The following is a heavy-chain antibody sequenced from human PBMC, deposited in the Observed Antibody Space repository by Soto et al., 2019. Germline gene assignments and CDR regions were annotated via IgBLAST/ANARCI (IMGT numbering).Heavy chain of an antibody. V-gene: IGHV1-69*01. D-gene: IGHD3-22*01. Sequence: QVQLVQSGAEVKKPGSSVKVSCKASGGTFSSYAISWVRQAPGQGLEWMGGIIPIFGTANYAQKFQGRVTITEDESTSTAYMELSRLRSEDTAVYYCARDTSYDYDSSGYLYAFDIWGQGTMVTVSS. J-gene: IGHJ3*02. CDR3: ARDTSYDYDSSGYLYAFDI. CDR1: GGTFSSYA. CDR2: IIPIFGTA.